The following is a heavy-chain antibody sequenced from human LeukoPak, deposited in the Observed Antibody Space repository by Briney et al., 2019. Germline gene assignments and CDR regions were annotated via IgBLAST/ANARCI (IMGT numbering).Heavy chain of an antibody. CDR2: INHSGST. Sequence: SETLSLTCAVYGGSFSGYYWSWIRQPPGKGLGWIGEINHSGSTNYNPSLKSRVTISVDTSKNQFSLKLSSVTAADTAVYYCARKKQQLVRPFDHWGQGTLVTVSS. CDR3: ARKKQQLVRPFDH. D-gene: IGHD6-13*01. J-gene: IGHJ4*02. V-gene: IGHV4-34*01. CDR1: GGSFSGYY.